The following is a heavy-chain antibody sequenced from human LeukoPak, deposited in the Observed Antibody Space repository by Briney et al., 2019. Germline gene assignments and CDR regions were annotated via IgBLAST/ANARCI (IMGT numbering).Heavy chain of an antibody. J-gene: IGHJ4*02. V-gene: IGHV3-7*01. CDR2: INLDGSEK. D-gene: IGHD1-26*01. CDR1: GFTFRSYW. CDR3: ARDSPYSDSCAYDY. Sequence: GGSLRLSCAASGFTFRSYWMSWVRQAPGKWLEWVANINLDGSEKYYVDSVKGRYTISRDNAKNSLYLQMRSLRAEDTAIYYCARDSPYSDSCAYDYWGQGTLVTVSS.